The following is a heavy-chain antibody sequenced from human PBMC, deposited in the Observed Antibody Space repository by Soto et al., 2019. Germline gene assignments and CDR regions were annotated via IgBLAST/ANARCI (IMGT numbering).Heavy chain of an antibody. CDR3: ATLDTAMALPIDY. J-gene: IGHJ4*02. D-gene: IGHD5-18*01. V-gene: IGHV1-2*02. CDR2: INPNSGGT. CDR1: GYTFTGYY. Sequence: ASVKVSCKASGYTFTGYYMHWVRQDPGQGLEWMGWINPNSGGTNYAQKFQGRVTMTRDTSISTAYMELSRLRSDDTAVYYCATLDTAMALPIDYWGQGTLVTVSS.